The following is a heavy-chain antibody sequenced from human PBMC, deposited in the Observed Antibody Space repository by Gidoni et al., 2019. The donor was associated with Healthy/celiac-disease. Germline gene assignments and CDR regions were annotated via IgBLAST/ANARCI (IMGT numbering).Heavy chain of an antibody. D-gene: IGHD3-22*01. V-gene: IGHV3-23*01. CDR1: GFPFSSYA. CDR3: AKDPSMIVVVMSWDY. Sequence: EVQLLESGGGLVQPGGSLRLSCAASGFPFSSYAMSWVRQAPGKGLEWVSAISGSGGSTYYADSVKGRFTISRDNSKNTLYLQMNSLRAEDTAVYYCAKDPSMIVVVMSWDYWGQGTLVTVSS. J-gene: IGHJ4*02. CDR2: ISGSGGST.